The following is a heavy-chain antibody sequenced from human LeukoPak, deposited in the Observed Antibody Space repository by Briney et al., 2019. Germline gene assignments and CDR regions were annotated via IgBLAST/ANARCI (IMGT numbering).Heavy chain of an antibody. D-gene: IGHD6-6*01. CDR1: GFIFRSYS. Sequence: GGSLRLSCAASGFIFRSYSMCWVRQAPGKGLEWVANINQDGSEKYYVDSVKGRFTISRGKAKNSLLLQMNNLRAEDPAVYYCARKPRIASRPVFDNWGQGTLAAVSS. J-gene: IGHJ5*02. CDR3: ARKPRIASRPVFDN. CDR2: INQDGSEK. V-gene: IGHV3-7*01.